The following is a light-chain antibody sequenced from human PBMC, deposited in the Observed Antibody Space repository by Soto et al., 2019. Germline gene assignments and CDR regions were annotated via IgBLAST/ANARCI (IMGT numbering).Light chain of an antibody. CDR1: QNIIFD. CDR3: QQSYTTPVYS. J-gene: IGKJ2*01. Sequence: DIQMTQSPSSLSASVGDRVTITCRASQNIIFDLNWYQQKPGEAPKLLIYAASNLQSGVPSRFSGSGSGTDFTLTSSSLQPEDFATYLCQQSYTTPVYSFGQGTKVELK. V-gene: IGKV1-39*01. CDR2: AAS.